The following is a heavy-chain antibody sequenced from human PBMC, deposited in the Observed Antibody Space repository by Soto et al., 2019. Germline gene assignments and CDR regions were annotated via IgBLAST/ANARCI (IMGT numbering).Heavy chain of an antibody. V-gene: IGHV3-74*01. Sequence: PGGSMILSCAASGFTLSSYLMHWVRHAPGKGLVWVSRINSDGSSTTYADSVKGRFTISRDSAKNTLYLQMNSLRAEDTAVYYCARVRMAGDFDIWGQGTMVTVSS. D-gene: IGHD6-19*01. J-gene: IGHJ3*02. CDR2: INSDGSST. CDR1: GFTLSSYL. CDR3: ARVRMAGDFDI.